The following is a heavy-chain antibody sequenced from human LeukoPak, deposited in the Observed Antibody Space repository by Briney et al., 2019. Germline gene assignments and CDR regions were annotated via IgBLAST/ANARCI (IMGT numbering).Heavy chain of an antibody. CDR3: ARGPRIVVVPAAISPIDY. J-gene: IGHJ4*02. Sequence: SETLSLTCTVSGGSISGYYWSWIRQPPGKGLEWIGEIDHSGSTNYNPSLKSRVTISVDTSKNQFSLKLSSVTAADTAVYYCARGPRIVVVPAAISPIDYWGQGTLVTVSS. D-gene: IGHD2-2*02. CDR2: IDHSGST. V-gene: IGHV4-34*01. CDR1: GGSISGYY.